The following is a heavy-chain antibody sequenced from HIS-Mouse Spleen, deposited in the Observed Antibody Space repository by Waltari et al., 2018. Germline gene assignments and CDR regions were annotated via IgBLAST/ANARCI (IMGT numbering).Heavy chain of an antibody. CDR2: IYYSGST. J-gene: IGHJ6*02. Sequence: QVQLQESGPGLVKPSETLSLTCTVSGGSISRYYLSWIRQPPGKGLEWIGYIYYSGSTNYNPSLKSRVTISVDTSKNQFSLKLSSVTAADTAVYYCATSRGSGHYYGMDVWGQGTTVTVSS. CDR3: ATSRGSGHYYGMDV. V-gene: IGHV4-59*08. D-gene: IGHD3-10*01. CDR1: GGSISRYY.